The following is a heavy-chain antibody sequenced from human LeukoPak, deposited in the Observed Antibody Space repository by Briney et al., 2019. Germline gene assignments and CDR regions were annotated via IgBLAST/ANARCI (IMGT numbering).Heavy chain of an antibody. V-gene: IGHV4-59*01. CDR1: GGSISSYY. CDR3: ARTPKQTRFLEWYYYMDV. D-gene: IGHD3-3*01. CDR2: IYYSGST. J-gene: IGHJ6*03. Sequence: SETLSLTCTVSGGSISSYYWSWIRQPPGKGLEWNGYIYYSGSTNYNPSLKSRVTISVDTSKNQFSLKLSSVTAADTAVYYCARTPKQTRFLEWYYYMDVWGKGTTVTVSS.